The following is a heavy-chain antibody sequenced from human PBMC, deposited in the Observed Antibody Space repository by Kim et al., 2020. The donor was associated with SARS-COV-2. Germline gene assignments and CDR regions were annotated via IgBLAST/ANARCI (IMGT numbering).Heavy chain of an antibody. CDR1: GFTFSSYW. Sequence: GGCLRLSCAASGFTFSSYWMSWVRQAPGKGLEWVANIKQDGSEKYYVDSVKGRFTISRDNAKNSLYLQMNSLRAEDTAVYYCARLTYYYDSSGYYPCAFDIWGQGTMVTVSS. CDR2: IKQDGSEK. D-gene: IGHD3-22*01. V-gene: IGHV3-7*01. CDR3: ARLTYYYDSSGYYPCAFDI. J-gene: IGHJ3*02.